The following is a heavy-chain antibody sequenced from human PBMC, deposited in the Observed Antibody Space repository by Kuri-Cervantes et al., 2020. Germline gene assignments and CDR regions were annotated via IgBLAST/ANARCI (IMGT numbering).Heavy chain of an antibody. Sequence: SETLSLTCTVSGGSISSSSCYWGWIRQPPGKGLEWIGSIYYSGSTYYNPSLKSRVTISVDTSKNQFSLKLSSVTAADTAVYYCARPGGWFELYGMDVWGQGTTVTVSS. CDR3: ARPGGWFELYGMDV. CDR1: GGSISSSSCY. D-gene: IGHD3-10*01. V-gene: IGHV4-39*01. J-gene: IGHJ6*02. CDR2: IYYSGST.